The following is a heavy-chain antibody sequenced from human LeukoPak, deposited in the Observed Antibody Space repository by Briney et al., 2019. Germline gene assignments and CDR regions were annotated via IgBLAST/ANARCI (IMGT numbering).Heavy chain of an antibody. CDR2: IIPIFGRA. CDR3: AREPRRIVYYGMDV. V-gene: IGHV1-69*13. D-gene: IGHD3-16*02. CDR1: GGTFSSYA. J-gene: IGHJ6*02. Sequence: SVKVSCKASGGTFSSYAISWVRQAPGQGLEWMGGIIPIFGRANYAQKFQGRVTITADESTSTAYMELSSLRSEDTAVYYCAREPRRIVYYGMDVWGQGTTVTVSS.